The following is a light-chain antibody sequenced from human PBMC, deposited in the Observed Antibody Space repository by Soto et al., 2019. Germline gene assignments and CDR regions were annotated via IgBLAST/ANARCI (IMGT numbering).Light chain of an antibody. CDR3: AAWDDSLGAYV. V-gene: IGLV1-44*01. CDR1: NSNIGTNT. Sequence: QSALTQPPSASATPGQRVTTSCSGSNSNIGTNTVNWYQQLPGTAPRLLIYTNNQRPSGVPQRFSGSKTGTSASLAIGGLQSEDGADYYCAAWDDSLGAYVFGTGTKVTVL. CDR2: TNN. J-gene: IGLJ1*01.